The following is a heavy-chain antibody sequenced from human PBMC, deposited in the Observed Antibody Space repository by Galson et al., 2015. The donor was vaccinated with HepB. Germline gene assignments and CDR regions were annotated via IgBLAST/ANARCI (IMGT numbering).Heavy chain of an antibody. CDR2: IYSGGST. CDR3: AGDGYSSSWYVRYFDL. D-gene: IGHD6-13*01. CDR1: GFTVSSNY. V-gene: IGHV3-66*01. Sequence: SLRLSCAASGFTVSSNYMSWVRQAPGKGLEWVSVIYSGGSTYYADSVKGRFTISRDNSKNTLYLQMNSLRAEDTAVYYCAGDGYSSSWYVRYFDLWGRGTLVTVSS. J-gene: IGHJ2*01.